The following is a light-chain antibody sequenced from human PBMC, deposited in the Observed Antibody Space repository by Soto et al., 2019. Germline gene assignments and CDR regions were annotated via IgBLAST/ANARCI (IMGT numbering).Light chain of an antibody. Sequence: EIVMAQSPATLSVSPGGRATLSCRASQSISDTLAWYQQKPGQAPRLLIYAASTRASGIPARFSGSGSGTEFTLTISSLQSEDFAVYYCQQYNNWPWTFGQGTKVDIK. J-gene: IGKJ1*01. CDR1: QSISDT. CDR2: AAS. V-gene: IGKV3-15*01. CDR3: QQYNNWPWT.